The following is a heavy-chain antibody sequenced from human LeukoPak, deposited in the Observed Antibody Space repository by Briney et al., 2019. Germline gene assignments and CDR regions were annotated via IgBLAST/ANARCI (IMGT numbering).Heavy chain of an antibody. CDR1: GYTSTGDF. D-gene: IGHD3-22*01. CDR3: ARDGTSYYYDSSGYSHYYSYYMDV. J-gene: IGHJ6*03. V-gene: IGHV1-2*06. CDR2: INTDNGGT. Sequence: ASVKVSCKASGYTSTGDFIHWVRQAPGQGLEWVGRINTDNGGTNYAQKFQGRVTMTRDTSGTTAYMELSGLRSDDTAVYFCARDGTSYYYDSSGYSHYYSYYMDVWGKGTTITVSS.